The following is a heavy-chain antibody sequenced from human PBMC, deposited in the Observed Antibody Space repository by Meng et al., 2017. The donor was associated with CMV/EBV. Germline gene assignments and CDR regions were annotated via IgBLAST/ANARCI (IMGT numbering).Heavy chain of an antibody. D-gene: IGHD3-16*02. J-gene: IGHJ4*02. CDR2: ISAYNGNT. Sequence: ASVKVSCKASGYTFTSYGISWVRQAPGQGLEWMGWISAYNGNTNYAQKLQGRVTMTTDTSTSTAYMELRSLRSDDTAVYSCARHSEEFYDYVWGSYRVLGIFDYLGQCTLVPVSS. CDR3: ARHSEEFYDYVWGSYRVLGIFDY. V-gene: IGHV1-18*01. CDR1: GYTFTSYG.